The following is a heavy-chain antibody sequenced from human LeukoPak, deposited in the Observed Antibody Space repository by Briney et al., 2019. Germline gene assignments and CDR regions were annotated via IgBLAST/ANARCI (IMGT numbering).Heavy chain of an antibody. Sequence: GESLKISCKGSGYIFSTFWIAWVRQMPEKGLEWMGIIYPGDSDTRYSPSFQGQVTISADKSISTACLQWRSLKASDSAMYYCVRRGRDWNFDYWGQGTLVTVSS. D-gene: IGHD3/OR15-3a*01. CDR1: GYIFSTFW. CDR3: VRRGRDWNFDY. J-gene: IGHJ4*02. CDR2: IYPGDSDT. V-gene: IGHV5-51*01.